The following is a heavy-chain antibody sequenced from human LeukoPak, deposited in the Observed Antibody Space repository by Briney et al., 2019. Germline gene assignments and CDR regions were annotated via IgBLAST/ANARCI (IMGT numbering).Heavy chain of an antibody. J-gene: IGHJ6*02. CDR2: LHPGGRT. CDR1: GLTVNSNY. CDR3: ARDAGGGYDSYGLDV. D-gene: IGHD5-12*01. Sequence: GGSLRLSCAVSGLTVNSNYMSWVRQAPGQGLERVSLLHPGGRTYYADSVKGRFTIFRDNAKNTLHLQMDSLGVEDTAVYYCARDAGGGYDSYGLDVWGQGTTVTVAS. V-gene: IGHV3-53*05.